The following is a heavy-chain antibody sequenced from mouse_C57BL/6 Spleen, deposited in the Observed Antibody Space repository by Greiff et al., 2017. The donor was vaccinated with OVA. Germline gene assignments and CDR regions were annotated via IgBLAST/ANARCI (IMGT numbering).Heavy chain of an antibody. J-gene: IGHJ4*01. D-gene: IGHD1-1*01. Sequence: DVHLVESGGGLVQPGGSLKLSCAASGFTFSDYYMYWVRQTPEKRLEWVAYISNGGGSTYYPDTVKGRFTISRDNAKNTLYLQMSRLKSEDTAMYYCARGRSSRTYYAMDYWGQGTSVTVSS. CDR2: ISNGGGST. CDR1: GFTFSDYY. V-gene: IGHV5-12*01. CDR3: ARGRSSRTYYAMDY.